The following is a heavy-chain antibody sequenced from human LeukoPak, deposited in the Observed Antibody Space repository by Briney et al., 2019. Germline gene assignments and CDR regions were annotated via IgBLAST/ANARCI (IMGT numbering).Heavy chain of an antibody. CDR3: ARVTPDVDIVATSPNFDY. CDR1: GGSFSGYY. J-gene: IGHJ4*02. D-gene: IGHD5-12*01. V-gene: IGHV4-34*01. Sequence: SETLSLTCAVYGGSFSGYYWSWIRQPPGKGLEWIGEINHSGSTNYNPSLKSRVTISVDTSKNQFSLKLSSVTAADTAVYYCARVTPDVDIVATSPNFDYWGQGTLVTVSS. CDR2: INHSGST.